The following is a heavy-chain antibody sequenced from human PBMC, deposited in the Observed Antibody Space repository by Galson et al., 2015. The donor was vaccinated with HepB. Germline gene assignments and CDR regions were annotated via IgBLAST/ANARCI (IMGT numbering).Heavy chain of an antibody. CDR2: INPNSGGT. CDR1: GYTFTGYY. J-gene: IGHJ4*02. CDR3: ARDGGGLIAVAGPGDFGH. Sequence: SVKVSCKASGYTFTGYYMHWVRQAPGQGLEWMGWINPNSGGTNYAQKFQGRVTMTRDTSISTAYMELSRLRSDDTAVYYCARDGGGLIAVAGPGDFGHWGQGTLVTVSS. D-gene: IGHD6-19*01. V-gene: IGHV1-2*02.